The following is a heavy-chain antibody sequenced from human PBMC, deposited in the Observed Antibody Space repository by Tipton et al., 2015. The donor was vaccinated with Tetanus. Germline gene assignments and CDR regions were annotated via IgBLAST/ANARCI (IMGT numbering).Heavy chain of an antibody. CDR2: IYYTGNT. D-gene: IGHD5-18*01. Sequence: TLSLTCTVSGGSINSGGYYWSWLRQHPGKGLEWIGYIYYTGNTYYNPSLKSRVTISVDTSNNQFTLRLISVTAADTAVYYCARHLTYTYTSRYFDYWGLGTLVTVSS. J-gene: IGHJ4*02. CDR1: GGSINSGGYY. V-gene: IGHV4-31*03. CDR3: ARHLTYTYTSRYFDY.